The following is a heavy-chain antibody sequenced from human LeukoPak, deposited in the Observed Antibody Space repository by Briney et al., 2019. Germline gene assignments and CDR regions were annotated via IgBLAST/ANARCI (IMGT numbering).Heavy chain of an antibody. CDR1: GYNFAIYG. V-gene: IGHV1-18*01. Sequence: ASLKVSCKTSGYNFAIYGITWVRQAPGQGLEWMGCISAYNSDTYYAQKFKDRVTMTRDSSTATVYLEIKRLTFDDTAVYYCARGADANTNHEYNYLDPWDQGTLVTVSS. D-gene: IGHD1-1*01. J-gene: IGHJ5*02. CDR2: ISAYNSDT. CDR3: ARGADANTNHEYNYLDP.